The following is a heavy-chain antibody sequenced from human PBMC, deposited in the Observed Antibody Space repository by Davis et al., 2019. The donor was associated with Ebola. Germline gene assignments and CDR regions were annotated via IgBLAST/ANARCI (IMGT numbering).Heavy chain of an antibody. CDR2: IWYDGSNK. J-gene: IGHJ4*02. V-gene: IGHV3-33*01. CDR3: ARDLGIMITFGGGYDY. CDR1: GFTFSSYG. D-gene: IGHD3-16*01. Sequence: GESLKISCAASGFTFSSYGMHWVRQAPGKGLEWVAVIWYDGSNKYYADSVKGRFTISRDNSKNTLYLQMNSLRAEDTAVYYCARDLGIMITFGGGYDYWGQGTLVTVSS.